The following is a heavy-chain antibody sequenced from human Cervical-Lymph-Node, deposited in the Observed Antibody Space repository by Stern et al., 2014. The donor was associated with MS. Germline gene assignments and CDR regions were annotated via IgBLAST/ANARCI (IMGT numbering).Heavy chain of an antibody. Sequence: QVQLGQSGTEVKKPGASVLVSCKASGYTFTTYGITWVRQAPGQGLEWMGWISADSGNTKYAQKFQDRVTMTRDTTTGTDYMEVRSLRSEDTAVYYCARDKMHAFDYWGQGTQVTVPS. J-gene: IGHJ4*02. CDR2: ISADSGNT. CDR3: ARDKMHAFDY. CDR1: GYTFTTYG. V-gene: IGHV1-18*01. D-gene: IGHD2-8*01.